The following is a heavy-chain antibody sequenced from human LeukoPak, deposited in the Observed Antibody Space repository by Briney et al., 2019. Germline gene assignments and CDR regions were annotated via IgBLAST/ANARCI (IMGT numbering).Heavy chain of an antibody. CDR1: GGTFSSYA. V-gene: IGHV1-69*05. Sequence: SVKVSCKASGGTFSSYAISWVRQAPGQGLEWMGGVIPIFGAANYAQKFQGRVTITTDESTSTAYMELSSLRSEDTAVYYCARSRVTPRYFDYWGQGTLVTVSS. J-gene: IGHJ4*02. CDR3: ARSRVTPRYFDY. D-gene: IGHD4-23*01. CDR2: VIPIFGAA.